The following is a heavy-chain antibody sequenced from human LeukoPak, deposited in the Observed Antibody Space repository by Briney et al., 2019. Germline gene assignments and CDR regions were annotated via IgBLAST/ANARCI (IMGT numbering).Heavy chain of an antibody. D-gene: IGHD5-18*01. Sequence: SETLSLTCSASGGSISSSSYYWGWIRQPPGKGLEWIGSIYYTGSTNYNPSLKSRVTISVDKSKNQFSLKLSSVTAADTAVYYCARYSYGHDAFDIWGQGTMVTVSS. V-gene: IGHV4-39*07. CDR1: GGSISSSSYY. CDR2: IYYTGST. CDR3: ARYSYGHDAFDI. J-gene: IGHJ3*02.